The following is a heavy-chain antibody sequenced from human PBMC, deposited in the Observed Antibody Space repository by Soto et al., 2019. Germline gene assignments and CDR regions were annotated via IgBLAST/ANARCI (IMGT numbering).Heavy chain of an antibody. CDR2: INHSGST. J-gene: IGHJ5*02. V-gene: IGHV4-34*01. Sequence: SETLSLTSAIYGGSFSGYYWSWIRQPPGKGVEWIWEINHSGSTNYNPSLKSRVTIAVDTSKNQSSLKLSSVTAADTAVYYCASGLNWNYGVPIGCFDPCGYGTLVPVS. D-gene: IGHD1-7*01. CDR3: ASGLNWNYGVPIGCFDP. CDR1: GGSFSGYY.